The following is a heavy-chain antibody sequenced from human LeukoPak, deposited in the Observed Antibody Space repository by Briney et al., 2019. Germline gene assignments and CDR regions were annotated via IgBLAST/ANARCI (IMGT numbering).Heavy chain of an antibody. V-gene: IGHV3-30*02. D-gene: IGHD3-22*01. J-gene: IGHJ4*02. CDR1: GFTFSSYG. Sequence: PGGSLRLSCAASGFTFSSYGMHWVRQASGKGLEWVAFIRYDGSNKYYADSVKGRFTISRDNSKNTLYLQMNSLRAEDTAVYYCAKDPTGYYYDSSGYYGGYWGQGTLVTVSS. CDR2: IRYDGSNK. CDR3: AKDPTGYYYDSSGYYGGY.